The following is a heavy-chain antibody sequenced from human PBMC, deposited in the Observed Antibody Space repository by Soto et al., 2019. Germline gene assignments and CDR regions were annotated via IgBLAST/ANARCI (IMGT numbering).Heavy chain of an antibody. CDR2: ISYDGSNK. Sequence: QVQLVESGGGVVQPGRSLRLSCAGYGFTFSSYAMHWVRQAPGKGLEWVAVISYDGSNKYYADSVKGRFTISRDNSKNTLYLQMNSLRAEDTAVYYCAREIERLLGYWGQGTLVTVSS. CDR1: GFTFSSYA. D-gene: IGHD3-3*01. CDR3: AREIERLLGY. J-gene: IGHJ4*02. V-gene: IGHV3-30-3*01.